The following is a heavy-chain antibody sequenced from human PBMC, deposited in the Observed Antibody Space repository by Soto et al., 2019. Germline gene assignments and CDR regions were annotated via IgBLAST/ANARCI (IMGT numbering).Heavy chain of an antibody. CDR3: AKGRLGITGTTPFDY. CDR2: ISYDGSNK. V-gene: IGHV3-30*18. Sequence: QVQLVESGGGVVQPGGSLRLSCAASGFTFSSYGMHWVRQAPGKGLEWVAVISYDGSNKYYADSVKGRFTISRDNSKNTLYLQMNSLRAEDTAVYYCAKGRLGITGTTPFDYWGQGTLVTVSS. D-gene: IGHD1-20*01. CDR1: GFTFSSYG. J-gene: IGHJ4*02.